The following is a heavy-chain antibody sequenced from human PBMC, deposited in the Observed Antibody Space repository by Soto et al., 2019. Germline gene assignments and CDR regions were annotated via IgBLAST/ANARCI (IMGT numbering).Heavy chain of an antibody. Sequence: EVQVLESGGGLVQPGGSLRLSCEGSGFTVSSHAMTWIRQAPGEGPEWVSTITADGGTYYADSVKGRFAMSRDTSENTLYLRMNSLGAEDTAAYYCAPHVSCSGGSCQYDAFAIRGQGTMVTVSS. D-gene: IGHD2-15*01. CDR3: APHVSCSGGSCQYDAFAI. CDR1: GFTVSSHA. CDR2: ITADGGT. J-gene: IGHJ3*02. V-gene: IGHV3-23*01.